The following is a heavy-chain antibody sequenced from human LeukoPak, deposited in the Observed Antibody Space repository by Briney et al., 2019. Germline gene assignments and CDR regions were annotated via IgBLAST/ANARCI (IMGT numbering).Heavy chain of an antibody. V-gene: IGHV3-23*01. CDR3: AKVGDSGGFDY. CDR2: ISGSGGST. Sequence: GGSLRLSCAASGFTFSDYYMSWIRQAPGKGLEWVSAISGSGGSTYYADSVKGRFTISRDNSKNTLYLQMNSLRAEDTAVYYCAKVGDSGGFDYWGQGTLVAVSS. J-gene: IGHJ4*02. D-gene: IGHD2-21*02. CDR1: GFTFSDYY.